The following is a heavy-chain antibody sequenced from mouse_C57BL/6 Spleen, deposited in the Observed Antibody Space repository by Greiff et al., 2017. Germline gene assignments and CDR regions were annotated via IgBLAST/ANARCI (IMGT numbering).Heavy chain of an antibody. CDR3: ANLRGDAMDY. CDR1: GYSITSGYY. Sequence: ESGPGLVKPSQSLSLTCSVTGYSITSGYYWNWIRQFPGNKLEWMGYISYDGSNNYNPSLKNRISITRDTSKNQFFLKLNSVTTEDTATYDCANLRGDAMDYWGQGTSVTVSS. V-gene: IGHV3-6*01. D-gene: IGHD1-1*01. J-gene: IGHJ4*01. CDR2: ISYDGSN.